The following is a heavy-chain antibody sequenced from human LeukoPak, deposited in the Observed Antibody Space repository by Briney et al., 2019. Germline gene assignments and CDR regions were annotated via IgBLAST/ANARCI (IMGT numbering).Heavy chain of an antibody. J-gene: IGHJ4*02. V-gene: IGHV3-21*04. CDR2: ISSSSSYI. CDR3: AKSEQQLVHFDY. D-gene: IGHD6-13*01. Sequence: GGSLRLSCAASGFTFSSYSMNWVRQAPGKGLEWVSSISSSSSYIYYADSVKGRFTISRDNSKNTLYLQMNSLRAEDTAVYYCAKSEQQLVHFDYWGQGTLVTVSS. CDR1: GFTFSSYS.